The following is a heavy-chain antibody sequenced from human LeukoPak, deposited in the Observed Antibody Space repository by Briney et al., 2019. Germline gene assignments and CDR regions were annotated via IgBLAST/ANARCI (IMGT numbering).Heavy chain of an antibody. CDR1: GGSISSYY. D-gene: IGHD3-22*01. Sequence: PSETLSLTCTVSGGSISSYYWSWIRQPPGKGLEWIGYIYYSGSTNYNPSLKSRVTISVDTSKNQFSLELSSVTAADTAVYYCARVLYGSSGYRPDYWGQGTLVTVSS. CDR3: ARVLYGSSGYRPDY. J-gene: IGHJ4*02. V-gene: IGHV4-59*01. CDR2: IYYSGST.